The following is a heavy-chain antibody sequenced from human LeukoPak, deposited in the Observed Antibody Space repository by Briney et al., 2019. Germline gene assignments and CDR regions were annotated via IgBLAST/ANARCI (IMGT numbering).Heavy chain of an antibody. J-gene: IGHJ4*02. D-gene: IGHD3-10*01. CDR3: AKDGLEGYYASRSYYPHYLDN. Sequence: PGGSLRLSCAASGLIFSNYAMSWVRQAPGKGLEWVSTISGSGGSTYYADSVKGRFTISRDNSKNTLYLQMNSLRVEDTAVYYCAKDGLEGYYASRSYYPHYLDNWGRGTLVTVSS. CDR2: ISGSGGST. CDR1: GLIFSNYA. V-gene: IGHV3-23*01.